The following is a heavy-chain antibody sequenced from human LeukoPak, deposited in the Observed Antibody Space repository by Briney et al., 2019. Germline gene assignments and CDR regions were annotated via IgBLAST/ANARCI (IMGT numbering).Heavy chain of an antibody. Sequence: GGPLRLSCAASEFTFNNYGIHWVRQAPGKGLEWVAVSWFDGSEEYYAESVKGRFSISRDNSDNTLYLQMNSLIVEDTAVYYCARGSGDLNYYFDYWGQGTLVTVSS. CDR3: ARGSGDLNYYFDY. CDR2: SWFDGSEE. CDR1: EFTFNNYG. V-gene: IGHV3-33*01. D-gene: IGHD3-10*01. J-gene: IGHJ4*02.